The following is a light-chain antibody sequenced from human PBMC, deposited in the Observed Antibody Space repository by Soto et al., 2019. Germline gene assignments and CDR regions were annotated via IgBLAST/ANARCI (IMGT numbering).Light chain of an antibody. CDR3: QQSYTTLFT. J-gene: IGKJ3*01. CDR1: QSMDNY. Sequence: DIAMTQSPSSVSPSVGDRVTVTCRTSQSMDNYCNCYQQKPGKAPKVLIFAPSTLQSGVPSRFSGSGSETDFTLTITSLQPEDRATYYCQQSYTTLFTFGPGTKVGLK. CDR2: APS. V-gene: IGKV1-39*01.